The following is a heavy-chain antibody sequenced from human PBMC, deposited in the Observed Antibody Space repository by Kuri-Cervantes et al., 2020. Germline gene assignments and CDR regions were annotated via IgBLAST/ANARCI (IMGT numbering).Heavy chain of an antibody. J-gene: IGHJ4*02. CDR1: GFTFSSYA. D-gene: IGHD3-10*01. Sequence: GESLKISCAASGFTFSSYAMHWVRQAPGKGLEWVAVISYDGSNKYYADAVKGRFTISRDNSKNTLYLQMNSLRAEETAVYYCARDHSLRGVKYYFDYWGQGTLVTVSS. CDR2: ISYDGSNK. V-gene: IGHV3-30-3*01. CDR3: ARDHSLRGVKYYFDY.